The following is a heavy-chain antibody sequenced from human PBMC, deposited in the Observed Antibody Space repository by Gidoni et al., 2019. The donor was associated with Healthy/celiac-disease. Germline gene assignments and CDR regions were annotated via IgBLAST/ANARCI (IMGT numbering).Heavy chain of an antibody. J-gene: IGHJ4*02. V-gene: IGHV1-69*01. D-gene: IGHD6-13*01. Sequence: QVQLVHPGAEVKKPGSLVKVSCKASGGPFSSYAISWVRQAPGQGLEWMGGIIPIFGTANYAQKFQGRVTITADESTSTAYMELSSLRSEDTAVYYCARVAAFGSSWNYFDYWGQGTLVTVSS. CDR2: IIPIFGTA. CDR1: GGPFSSYA. CDR3: ARVAAFGSSWNYFDY.